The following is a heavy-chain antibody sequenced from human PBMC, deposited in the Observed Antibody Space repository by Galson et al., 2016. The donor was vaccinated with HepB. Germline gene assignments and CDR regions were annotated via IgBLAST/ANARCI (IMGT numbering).Heavy chain of an antibody. CDR2: IKQDGSEK. J-gene: IGHJ4*02. Sequence: SLRLSCAASGFTSNSYWMAWVRQAPGKGLEWVANIKQDGSEKYYVDSVKGRFTIFRDNAKNSLYLQMNSLRVEDTAVYYCACPTGGNWTDYWGQGALVTVSS. CDR3: ACPTGGNWTDY. CDR1: GFTSNSYW. V-gene: IGHV3-7*05. D-gene: IGHD1-1*01.